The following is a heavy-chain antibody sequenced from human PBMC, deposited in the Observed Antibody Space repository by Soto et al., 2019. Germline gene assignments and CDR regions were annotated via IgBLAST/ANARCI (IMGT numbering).Heavy chain of an antibody. CDR1: GFTSSSYW. D-gene: IGHD6-6*01. Sequence: GGSLRLSCAASGFTSSSYWMHWVRQAPGKGLVWVSRINSDGSSTSYADSVKGRFTISRDNAKNTLYLQMNSLRAEDTAVYYCARDSTPDSSSSPLYYYYYGMDVWGQGTTVTVSS. CDR3: ARDSTPDSSSSPLYYYYYGMDV. CDR2: INSDGSST. J-gene: IGHJ6*02. V-gene: IGHV3-74*01.